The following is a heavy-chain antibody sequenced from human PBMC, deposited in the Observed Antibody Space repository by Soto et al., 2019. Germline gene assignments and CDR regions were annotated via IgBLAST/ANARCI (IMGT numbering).Heavy chain of an antibody. J-gene: IGHJ4*02. CDR1: GYTFTNYY. CDR2: VHPDGGHT. Sequence: QVQLVQSGAEVKKPGASVKVSCKASGYTFTNYYVQWVRQAPGQGLEWMGVVHPDGGHTTYSQKFQDRVTMTRDSFTSTIHMELSSLRSEDTAVYYCARGDNDYWGQGTLVTVSS. CDR3: ARGDNDY. V-gene: IGHV1-46*01.